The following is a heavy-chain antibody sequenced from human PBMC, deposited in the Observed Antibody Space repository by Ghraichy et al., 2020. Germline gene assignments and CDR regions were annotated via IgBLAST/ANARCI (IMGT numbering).Heavy chain of an antibody. D-gene: IGHD3-22*01. CDR1: GGSFSGYY. CDR2: INHSGST. J-gene: IGHJ5*02. Sequence: SETLSLTCAVYGGSFSGYYWSWIRQPPGKGLEWIGEINHSGSTNYNPSLKSRVTISVDTSKNQFSLKLSSVTAADTAVYYCATVKYYYDSSVELHWFDPWGQGTLVTVSS. V-gene: IGHV4-34*01. CDR3: ATVKYYYDSSVELHWFDP.